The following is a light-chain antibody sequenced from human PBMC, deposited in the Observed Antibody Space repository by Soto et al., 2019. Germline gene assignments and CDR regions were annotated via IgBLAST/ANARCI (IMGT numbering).Light chain of an antibody. CDR3: QVWDSSSDHRYV. J-gene: IGLJ2*01. CDR1: NIGSKS. CDR2: YDS. Sequence: SYELTQPPSVSVAPGKTARITCGGNNIGSKSVHWYQQKPGQAPVLVIYYDSDRPSGIPERFSGSNSGNTATLTISRVEAGDEADYYCQVWDSSSDHRYVFGRGTKLTVL. V-gene: IGLV3-21*04.